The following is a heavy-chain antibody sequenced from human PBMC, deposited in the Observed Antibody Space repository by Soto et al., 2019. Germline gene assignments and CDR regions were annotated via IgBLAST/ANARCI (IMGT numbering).Heavy chain of an antibody. V-gene: IGHV3-15*07. D-gene: IGHD4-17*01. CDR2: IKSKTDGGTT. CDR1: GFTFSNAW. Sequence: GGPLRLSCAASGFTFSNAWMNWVRQAPGKGLEWVGRIKSKTDGGTTDYAAPVKGRFTITRDDSKNTLYLQMNSLKTEDTAVYYCTTNGDPSYYYGMDVWGQGTTVTVSS. CDR3: TTNGDPSYYYGMDV. J-gene: IGHJ6*02.